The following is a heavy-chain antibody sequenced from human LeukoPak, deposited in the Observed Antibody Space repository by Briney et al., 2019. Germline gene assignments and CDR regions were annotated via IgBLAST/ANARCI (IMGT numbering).Heavy chain of an antibody. V-gene: IGHV3-23*01. D-gene: IGHD1-26*01. CDR1: GFTFSSYA. CDR2: INGSGGST. CDR3: AKKYSTGLDP. J-gene: IGHJ5*02. Sequence: PGGPLRLSCAASGFTFSSYAMSWVRQAPGKGLEWVSDINGSGGSTYYADSVKGRFTISRDNSKNTLYLQMNSLRAEDTAVYYCAKKYSTGLDPWGQGTLVTVSS.